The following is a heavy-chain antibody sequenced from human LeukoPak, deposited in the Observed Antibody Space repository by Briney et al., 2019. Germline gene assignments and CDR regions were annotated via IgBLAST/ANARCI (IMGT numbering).Heavy chain of an antibody. CDR2: IYYSGST. D-gene: IGHD6-19*01. CDR1: GGSISSYY. CDR3: ARRVSSGWYRWFDP. V-gene: IGHV4-39*01. Sequence: SETLSLTCTVSGGSISSYYWGWIRQPPGKGLEWIGSIYYSGSTYYNPSLKSRVTISVDTSKNQFSLKLSSVTAADTAVYYCARRVSSGWYRWFDPWGQGTLVTVSS. J-gene: IGHJ5*02.